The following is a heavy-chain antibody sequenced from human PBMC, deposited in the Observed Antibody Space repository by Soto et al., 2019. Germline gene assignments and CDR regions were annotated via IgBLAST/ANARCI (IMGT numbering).Heavy chain of an antibody. CDR3: ARGEDYYDSSEVQRHWFDP. V-gene: IGHV1-46*01. CDR1: GYTFTSYY. D-gene: IGHD3-22*01. Sequence: QVQLVQSGAEVKKPGASVKVSCKASGYTFTSYYMHWVRQAPGQGLEWMGIINPSGGSTSYAQKFQGRVTMTRDTSTSTVYMELSSLRSEDTAVYYCARGEDYYDSSEVQRHWFDPWGQGTLVTVSS. J-gene: IGHJ5*02. CDR2: INPSGGST.